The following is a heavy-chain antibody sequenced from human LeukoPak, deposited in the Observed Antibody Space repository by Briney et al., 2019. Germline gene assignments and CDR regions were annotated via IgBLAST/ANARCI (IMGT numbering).Heavy chain of an antibody. CDR3: ARGRVDTAMVYYHYYYMDV. CDR2: INPNSGGT. J-gene: IGHJ6*03. D-gene: IGHD5-18*01. Sequence: GASVKVSCKASGYTFTGYYMHWVRQAPGQGLEWMGWINPNSGGTNYAQKFQGRVTMTRDTSISTAYMELSRLRSDDTAVYYCARGRVDTAMVYYHYYYMDVWGKGTTVTVSS. CDR1: GYTFTGYY. V-gene: IGHV1-2*02.